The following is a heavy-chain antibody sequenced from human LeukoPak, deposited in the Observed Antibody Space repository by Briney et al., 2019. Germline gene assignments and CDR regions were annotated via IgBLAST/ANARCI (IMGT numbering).Heavy chain of an antibody. CDR2: IYYSGST. V-gene: IGHV4-59*08. CDR1: GGSISSYY. CDR3: ARLQDSSGYSGYFDY. J-gene: IGHJ4*02. D-gene: IGHD3-22*01. Sequence: SETLSLTCTVSGGSISSYYWSGMRHPPGKGLEGVGYIYYSGSTNYNPSLTSRVTISVDTSKNQISLKLGSVTAADTAVYYCARLQDSSGYSGYFDYWGQGTLVTVSS.